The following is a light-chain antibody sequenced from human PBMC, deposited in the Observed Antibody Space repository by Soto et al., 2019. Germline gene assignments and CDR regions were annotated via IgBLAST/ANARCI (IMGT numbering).Light chain of an antibody. J-gene: IGKJ2*03. CDR1: QSLVYRDGNTY. CDR3: MRGTHWPPYS. V-gene: IGKV2-30*01. CDR2: KVS. Sequence: VVLTQSPLSLPVTLGQPASISCRSSQSLVYRDGNTYLNWFQQRPGQSPRRLIYKVSDRDSGVPDRFSGSGSGTDFTLKISRMEAEDVGVDYCMRGTHWPPYSFGQGTKLEIK.